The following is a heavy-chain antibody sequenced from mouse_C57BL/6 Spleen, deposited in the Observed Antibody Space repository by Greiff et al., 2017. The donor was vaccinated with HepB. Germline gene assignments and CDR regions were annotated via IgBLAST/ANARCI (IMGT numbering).Heavy chain of an antibody. V-gene: IGHV3-6*01. CDR2: ISYDGSN. Sequence: DVKLQESGPGLVKPSQSLSLTCSVTGYSITSGYYWNWIRQFPGNKLEWMGYISYDGSNNYNPSLKNRISITRDTSKNQFFLKLNSVTTEDTATYYCARDRDDYDYAMDYWGQGTSVTVSS. D-gene: IGHD2-4*01. CDR1: GYSITSGYY. CDR3: ARDRDDYDYAMDY. J-gene: IGHJ4*01.